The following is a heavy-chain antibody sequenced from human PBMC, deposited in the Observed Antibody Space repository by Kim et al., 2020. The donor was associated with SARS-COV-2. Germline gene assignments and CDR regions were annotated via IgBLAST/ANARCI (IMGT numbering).Heavy chain of an antibody. J-gene: IGHJ6*03. CDR1: GFTVTSSA. D-gene: IGHD2-15*01. V-gene: IGHV3-23*01. Sequence: GGSLRLSCAASGFTVTSSAMSWVRQAPGKGLEWISVITASGDQTYYADSVKGRFTISRDNSKNTLYLQMNSLRAEDTAAYYCAKEAATIRSRMDVWGKGT. CDR2: ITASGDQT. CDR3: AKEAATIRSRMDV.